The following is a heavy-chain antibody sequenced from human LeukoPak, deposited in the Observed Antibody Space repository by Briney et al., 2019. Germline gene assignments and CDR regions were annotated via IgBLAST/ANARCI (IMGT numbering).Heavy chain of an antibody. J-gene: IGHJ4*02. CDR3: ARDRYSYGF. D-gene: IGHD5-18*01. V-gene: IGHV4-59*01. CDR2: ISYSGST. CDR1: YY. Sequence: YYWXWIRQPPGXXLEWIGFISYSGSTYHNPSLKSRVTMSVDTSKNQFSLNLRSVTAADTAVYYCARDRYSYGFWGQGILVTVSS.